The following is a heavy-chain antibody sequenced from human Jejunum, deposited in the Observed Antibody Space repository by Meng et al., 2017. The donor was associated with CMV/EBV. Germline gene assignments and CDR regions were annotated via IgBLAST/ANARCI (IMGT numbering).Heavy chain of an antibody. J-gene: IGHJ4*02. Sequence: FSSYTMNWVRQAPGKGLEWVSSISSTSSSMYYADSVKGRFTISRDNAKNSLYLQMNSLRAEDTAVYYCARFGTMIVVEDVDYFDYWGQGTGVTVSS. CDR1: FSSYT. V-gene: IGHV3-21*01. D-gene: IGHD3-22*01. CDR3: ARFGTMIVVEDVDYFDY. CDR2: ISSTSSSM.